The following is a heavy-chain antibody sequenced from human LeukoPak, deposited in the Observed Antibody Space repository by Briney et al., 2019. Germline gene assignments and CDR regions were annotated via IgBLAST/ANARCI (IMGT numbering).Heavy chain of an antibody. CDR2: IKQDGSEK. V-gene: IGHV3-7*01. CDR3: ARVGDGFGETFDY. J-gene: IGHJ4*02. Sequence: GGSPRLSCAASGFTFSSYWMSWVRQAPGKGRGWVANIKQDGSEKYYVDSVKGRFTISRDNAKNSLCLQMNSLRAEDTAVYYCARVGDGFGETFDYWGQGTLVTVSS. CDR1: GFTFSSYW. D-gene: IGHD3-10*01.